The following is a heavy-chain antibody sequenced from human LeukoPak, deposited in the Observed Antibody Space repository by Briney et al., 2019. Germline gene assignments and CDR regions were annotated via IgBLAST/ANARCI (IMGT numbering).Heavy chain of an antibody. Sequence: GGSLRLSCAASGFTFDDYAMHWVRQAPGKGLEWVSGISWNSGSIGYADSVKGRFTISRDNAKNSLYLQMNSLRAEDTALYYCAKGVVTAIRSPFDYWGQGTLVTVSS. V-gene: IGHV3-9*01. CDR1: GFTFDDYA. CDR2: ISWNSGSI. J-gene: IGHJ4*02. D-gene: IGHD2-21*02. CDR3: AKGVVTAIRSPFDY.